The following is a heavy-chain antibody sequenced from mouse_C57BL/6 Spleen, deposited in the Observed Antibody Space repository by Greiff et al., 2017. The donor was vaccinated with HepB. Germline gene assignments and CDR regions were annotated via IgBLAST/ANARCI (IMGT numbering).Heavy chain of an antibody. Sequence: EVKLMASGGGLVKPGGSLKLSYAASGFTFSDYGMHWVRQAPEKGLEWVAYISSGSSTIYYADTVKGRFTISRDNAKNTLFLQMTSLRSEETAMYYCARPSGTRGYWYFVVWGTGTTVTVSS. CDR1: GFTFSDYG. CDR2: ISSGSSTI. J-gene: IGHJ1*03. CDR3: ARPSGTRGYWYFVV. V-gene: IGHV5-17*01. D-gene: IGHD4-1*01.